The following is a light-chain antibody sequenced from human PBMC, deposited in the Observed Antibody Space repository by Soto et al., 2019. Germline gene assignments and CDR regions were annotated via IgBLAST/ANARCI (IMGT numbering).Light chain of an antibody. CDR1: QSITNY. CDR3: QQSCSAPLT. V-gene: IGKV1-39*01. CDR2: AAS. J-gene: IGKJ4*01. Sequence: DIQMTQSPSSLSASVGDRVTITCRASQSITNYLNWYQQKPGKAPKLLIYAASNLQSGVPSRFSGSGSGTDFTLTISSLQPEDFATYYCQQSCSAPLTFGGGTKVEI.